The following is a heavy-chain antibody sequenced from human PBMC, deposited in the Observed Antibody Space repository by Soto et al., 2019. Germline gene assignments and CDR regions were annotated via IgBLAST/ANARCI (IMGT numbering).Heavy chain of an antibody. J-gene: IGHJ3*02. CDR1: GYTFTSYY. V-gene: IGHV1-46*01. Sequence: SVKVSCKASGYTFTSYYMHWVRQAPGQGLEWMGIINPSGGSTSYAQKFQGRVTMTRDTSTSTVYMELSSLRSEDTAVYYCAREGPKFYGDYSGNVFDIWGQGTIVTVSS. D-gene: IGHD4-17*01. CDR2: INPSGGST. CDR3: AREGPKFYGDYSGNVFDI.